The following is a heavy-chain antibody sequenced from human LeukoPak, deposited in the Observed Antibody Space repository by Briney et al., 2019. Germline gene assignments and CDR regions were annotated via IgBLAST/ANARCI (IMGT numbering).Heavy chain of an antibody. V-gene: IGHV3-23*01. CDR2: ISANGGAT. Sequence: GGSLRLSCAASGFTFSNFAMSWVRQAPGKGLECVSLISANGGATYYADSVKGRFTISRDNSKSTLYLQMNSLRAEDTAVYYCARDGEGDSSGYLDYWGQGTLVTVSS. CDR1: GFTFSNFA. CDR3: ARDGEGDSSGYLDY. J-gene: IGHJ4*02. D-gene: IGHD3-22*01.